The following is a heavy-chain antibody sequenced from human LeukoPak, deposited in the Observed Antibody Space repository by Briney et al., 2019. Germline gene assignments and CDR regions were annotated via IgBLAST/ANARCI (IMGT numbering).Heavy chain of an antibody. V-gene: IGHV4-59*12. J-gene: IGHJ4*02. Sequence: SETLSLTCTVSGGSISSYYWSWIRQPPGKGLEWIGYMYYSGSTNYNPSLKSRVTISVDTSKNQFSLKLSSVTAADTAVYYCASSPGDYFDYWGQGTLVTVSS. CDR3: ASSPGDYFDY. D-gene: IGHD3-10*01. CDR2: MYYSGST. CDR1: GGSISSYY.